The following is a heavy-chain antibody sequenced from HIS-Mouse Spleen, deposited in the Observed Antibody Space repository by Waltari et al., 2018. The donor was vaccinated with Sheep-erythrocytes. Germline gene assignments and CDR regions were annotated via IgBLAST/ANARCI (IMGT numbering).Heavy chain of an antibody. V-gene: IGHV3-21*01. CDR1: GFTFSSYS. D-gene: IGHD3-10*01. Sequence: CAASGFTFSSYSMNWVRQAPGKGLEWVSSISSSSSYIYYADSVKGRFTIARDNAKNSLYLQLNSRRAEDTAVYYCARVASGATFDYWGQGTLVTVSS. CDR2: ISSSSSYI. CDR3: ARVASGATFDY. J-gene: IGHJ4*02.